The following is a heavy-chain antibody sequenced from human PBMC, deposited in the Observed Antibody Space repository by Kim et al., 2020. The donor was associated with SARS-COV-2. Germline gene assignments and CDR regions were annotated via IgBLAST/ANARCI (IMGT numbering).Heavy chain of an antibody. J-gene: IGHJ6*02. Sequence: SVKVSCKASGGTFSSYTISWVRQAPGQGLEWMGRIIPILGIANYAQKFQGRVTITADKSTSTAYMELSSLRSEDTAVYYCTSRPLLSPANSTYYYYYGMDVWGQGTTVTVSS. CDR2: IIPILGIA. V-gene: IGHV1-69*02. CDR1: GGTFSSYT. D-gene: IGHD1-1*01. CDR3: TSRPLLSPANSTYYYYYGMDV.